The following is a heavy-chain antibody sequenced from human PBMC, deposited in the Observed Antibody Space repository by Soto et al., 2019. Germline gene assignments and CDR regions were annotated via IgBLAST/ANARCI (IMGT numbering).Heavy chain of an antibody. Sequence: VQLLESGGGVVQPGGSLRLSCATSGFIFSNYAMHWVRQAPGKGLEWVALISYDGRYIYYADSVKGRFAISRDNSKKTVELLMNSLRREDTAVYYCARDVTDYVLDVWGQGTTVNVSS. CDR3: ARDVTDYVLDV. J-gene: IGHJ6*02. CDR2: ISYDGRYI. CDR1: GFIFSNYA. V-gene: IGHV3-30*03. D-gene: IGHD3-9*01.